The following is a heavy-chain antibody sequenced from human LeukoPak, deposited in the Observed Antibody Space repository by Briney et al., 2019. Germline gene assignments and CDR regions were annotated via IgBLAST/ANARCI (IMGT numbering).Heavy chain of an antibody. CDR3: ACTDYYDSSGSRFDP. CDR1: GYTFSGYY. D-gene: IGHD3-22*01. Sequence: ASVKVSCKASGYTFSGYYLHWVRQVPGQGLEWMGWINPNSGGTNYAQKFQGRVTMTRDTSISTAYMELSRLRSDDTAVYYCACTDYYDSSGSRFDPWGQGTLVTVSS. J-gene: IGHJ5*02. CDR2: INPNSGGT. V-gene: IGHV1-2*02.